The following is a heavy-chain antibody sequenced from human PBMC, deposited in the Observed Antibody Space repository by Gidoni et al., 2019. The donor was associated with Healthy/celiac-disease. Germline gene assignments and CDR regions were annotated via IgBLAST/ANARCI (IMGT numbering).Heavy chain of an antibody. CDR1: GYTFTSYY. Sequence: QVQLVQSGAEVKKPGASVKGSCKASGYTFTSYYMHWVRQAPAQGLEWMGIINPSGGSTSYAQQFQGRVTMTRDTSTSTVYMELSSLRAEDTDVYYCGREGRTTGIGDYWGQGTLVTVSS. CDR3: GREGRTTGIGDY. V-gene: IGHV1-46*01. CDR2: INPSGGST. J-gene: IGHJ4*02. D-gene: IGHD1-1*01.